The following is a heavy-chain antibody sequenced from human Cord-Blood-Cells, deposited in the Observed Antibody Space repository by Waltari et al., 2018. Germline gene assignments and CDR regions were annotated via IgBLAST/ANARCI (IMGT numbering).Heavy chain of an antibody. D-gene: IGHD1-26*01. CDR2: INHSGST. J-gene: IGHJ4*02. V-gene: IGHV4-34*01. CDR1: GGSFGGYY. Sequence: QVQLQQWGAGLLKPSETLSLTCAVYGGSFGGYYWSWIRQPPGKGLEWIGEINHSGSTNSNPSLKVRVTISVDTSKNQFSLKLSSVTAADTAVYYCARGSRYSGSYWGQGTLVTVSS. CDR3: ARGSRYSGSY.